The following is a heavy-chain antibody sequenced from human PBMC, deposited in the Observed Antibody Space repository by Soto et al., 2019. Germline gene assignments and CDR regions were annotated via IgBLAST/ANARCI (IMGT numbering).Heavy chain of an antibody. J-gene: IGHJ6*02. CDR1: RVSVSSNSAA. CDR3: ARVILYCSSTSCYPYGMDV. CDR2: TYYRSKWYN. D-gene: IGHD2-2*01. Sequence: PSQTLSLTCAISRVSVSSNSAAWNWIRQSPSRGLEWLGRTYYRSKWYNDYAVSVKSRITINPDTSKNQFYLQLNSVTPEDTAVYYCARVILYCSSTSCYPYGMDVWGQGTTVTVSS. V-gene: IGHV6-1*01.